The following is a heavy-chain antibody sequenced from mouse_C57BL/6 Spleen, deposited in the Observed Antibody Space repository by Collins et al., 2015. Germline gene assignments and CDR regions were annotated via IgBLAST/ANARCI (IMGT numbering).Heavy chain of an antibody. CDR3: ARLYDYERTWFAY. J-gene: IGHJ3*01. D-gene: IGHD2-4*01. CDR1: GYTFXNYG. CDR2: INTYTGEP. Sequence: QIQLVQSGPELKKPGETVKISCKASGYTFXNYGMNWVKQAPGKGLKWMGWINTYTGEPTYADDFKGRFAFSLETSASTAYLQINNLKNEDMATYFCARLYDYERTWFAYWGQGTLVTVSA. V-gene: IGHV9-1*02.